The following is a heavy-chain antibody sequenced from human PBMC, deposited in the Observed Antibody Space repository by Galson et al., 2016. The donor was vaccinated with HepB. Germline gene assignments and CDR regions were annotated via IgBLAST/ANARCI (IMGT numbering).Heavy chain of an antibody. CDR1: GDTFSSYT. CDR2: IIPILGTA. J-gene: IGHJ5*02. D-gene: IGHD6-19*01. CDR3: AGGVFAVAVAGSSTEFDP. V-gene: IGHV1-69*08. Sequence: SVKVSCKASGDTFSSYTINWVRQAPGQGLEWLGRIIPILGTANYAQKFQGRVTITADKSTNTAYMELSSLRSEDTAVYYCAGGVFAVAVAGSSTEFDPWGQGTLVTVSS.